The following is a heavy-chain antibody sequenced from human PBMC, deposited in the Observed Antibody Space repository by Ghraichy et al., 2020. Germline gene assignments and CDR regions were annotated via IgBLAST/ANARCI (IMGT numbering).Heavy chain of an antibody. Sequence: LSLTCAASGFTFSSYAMSWVRQAPGKGLEWVSAISGSGGSTYYADSVKGRFTISRDNSKNTLYLQMNSLRAEDTAVYYCAAIVGATSAFDYWGQGTLVTVSS. D-gene: IGHD1-26*01. CDR2: ISGSGGST. CDR1: GFTFSSYA. V-gene: IGHV3-23*01. CDR3: AAIVGATSAFDY. J-gene: IGHJ4*02.